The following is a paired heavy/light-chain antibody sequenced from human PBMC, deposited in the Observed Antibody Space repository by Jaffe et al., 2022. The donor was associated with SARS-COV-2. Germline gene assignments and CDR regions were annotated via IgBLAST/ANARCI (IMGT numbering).Light chain of an antibody. CDR2: EGS. J-gene: IGLJ3*02. V-gene: IGLV2-23*01. CDR3: CSYTGSTTWV. Sequence: QSALTQPASVSGSPGQSITISCTGTSSDVGNYNLVSWYQQHPGKAPKFMIYEGSKRPSGVSNRFSGSKSGNTASLTISGLQAEDEADYYCCSYTGSTTWVFGGGTKLTVL. CDR1: SSDVGNYNL.
Heavy chain of an antibody. D-gene: IGHD3-16*01. CDR3: ARDLGIPWGGYFDY. Sequence: EVQLVVSGGGLVQPGGSLRLSCAASGFTFSSYSMNWVRQAPGKGLEWVSYISSSSSPIFYADSVKGRFTISRDNAKNSLYLQMNNLGAEDTAVYYCARDLGIPWGGYFDYWGQGALVTVSS. CDR2: ISSSSSPI. CDR1: GFTFSSYS. J-gene: IGHJ4*02. V-gene: IGHV3-48*01.